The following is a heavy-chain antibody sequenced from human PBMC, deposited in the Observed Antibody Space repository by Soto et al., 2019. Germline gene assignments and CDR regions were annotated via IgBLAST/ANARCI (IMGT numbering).Heavy chain of an antibody. J-gene: IGHJ6*02. Sequence: QVQLVQSGAEVKKPGSSVKVSCKASGGTFSSYAISWVRQAPGQGLEWMGGIIPIFGTANYAQKFQGRVTIPADESTSTAYMELSSLRSEDTAVYYCARVQDSRGGYYYYGMDVWGQGTTVTVSS. CDR2: IIPIFGTA. V-gene: IGHV1-69*12. CDR3: ARVQDSRGGYYYYGMDV. D-gene: IGHD3-10*01. CDR1: GGTFSSYA.